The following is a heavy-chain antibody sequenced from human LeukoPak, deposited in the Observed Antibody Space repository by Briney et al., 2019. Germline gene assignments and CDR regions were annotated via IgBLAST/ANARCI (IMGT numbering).Heavy chain of an antibody. CDR1: VGSIRGSSDY. D-gene: IGHD1-26*01. J-gene: IGHJ4*02. CDR2: IYYSGST. CDR3: ARNESVLGTTGLNDFFDD. Sequence: SETLSLTCTVSVGSIRGSSDYWGWIRQSPGKGLEWIGSIYYSGSTYYNPSLKSRVTISVDTSKNQFYVKLTSVTAADTAVYYCARNESVLGTTGLNDFFDDWGQGTLVTVSS. V-gene: IGHV4-39*01.